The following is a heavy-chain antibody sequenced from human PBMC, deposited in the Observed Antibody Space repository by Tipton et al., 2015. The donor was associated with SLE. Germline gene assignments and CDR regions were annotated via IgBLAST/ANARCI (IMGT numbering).Heavy chain of an antibody. Sequence: TLSLTCTVSGGSINIRNYYWGWIRQSPGKGLEWIGNVYYSGNTYYNPSLESRLTISIDTSKNHFSLKLNSVTAADTAVYFCARPYCSGGSCVGGWFDPWGQGTLVTVSS. J-gene: IGHJ5*02. V-gene: IGHV4-39*07. CDR1: GGSINIRNYY. CDR2: VYYSGNT. D-gene: IGHD2-15*01. CDR3: ARPYCSGGSCVGGWFDP.